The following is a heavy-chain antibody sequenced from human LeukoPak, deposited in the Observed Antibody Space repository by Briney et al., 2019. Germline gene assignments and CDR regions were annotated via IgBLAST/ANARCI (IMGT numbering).Heavy chain of an antibody. D-gene: IGHD2/OR15-2a*01. V-gene: IGHV3-23*01. J-gene: IGHJ3*01. CDR1: GFTFSRCW. CDR2: ISGSGGST. CDR3: AKTGGGTTD. Sequence: GGSLRLSCAASGFTFSRCWMSWVRQAPGKGLEWVSGISGSGGSTKYADSVKGRFTISRDDSKNTLYLQMNSLRAEDTAVYYCAKTGGGTTDWGQGTMVTVSS.